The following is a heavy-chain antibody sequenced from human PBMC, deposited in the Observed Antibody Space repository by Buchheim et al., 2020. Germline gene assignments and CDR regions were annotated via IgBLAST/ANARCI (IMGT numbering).Heavy chain of an antibody. Sequence: QVQLQESGPGLVKPSQTLSLTCTVSGGSISTSGYYWGWIRQPPGKGLEWIGSIYYSGSTHYNPSLTSRVTISVDTSKNQFSLKLGSVTAADTAVYYYALLGHSGWYGDFDYWGQGTL. CDR2: IYYSGST. V-gene: IGHV4-39*01. D-gene: IGHD6-19*01. CDR1: GGSISTSGYY. J-gene: IGHJ4*02. CDR3: ALLGHSGWYGDFDY.